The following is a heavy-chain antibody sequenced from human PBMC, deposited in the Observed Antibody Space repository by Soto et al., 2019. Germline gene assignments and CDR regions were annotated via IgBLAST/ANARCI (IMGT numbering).Heavy chain of an antibody. D-gene: IGHD3-3*01. Sequence: GGSLRLSCVASGFTFSSYEMNWVRQAPGKGLEWVSYISSSGSTIYYADSVKGRFTISRDNAKNSLYLQMNSLRAEDTAVYYCARDKEWLSSLYYYGMDVWGQGTTVTVSS. CDR1: GFTFSSYE. J-gene: IGHJ6*02. CDR3: ARDKEWLSSLYYYGMDV. V-gene: IGHV3-48*03. CDR2: ISSSGSTI.